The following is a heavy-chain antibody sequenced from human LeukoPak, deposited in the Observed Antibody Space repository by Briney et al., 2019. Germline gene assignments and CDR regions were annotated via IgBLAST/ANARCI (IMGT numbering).Heavy chain of an antibody. CDR3: ARDPAAGREYYFDY. V-gene: IGHV3-21*01. Sequence: PGGSLRLSCAASGFTFSSYAMHWVRQAPGKGLEWVSSISSTSSYIFYADSVKGRFIISRDNAKNSLYLQMNSLRAEDTAVYYCARDPAAGREYYFDYWGQGTLVTVSS. D-gene: IGHD6-13*01. J-gene: IGHJ4*02. CDR1: GFTFSSYA. CDR2: ISSTSSYI.